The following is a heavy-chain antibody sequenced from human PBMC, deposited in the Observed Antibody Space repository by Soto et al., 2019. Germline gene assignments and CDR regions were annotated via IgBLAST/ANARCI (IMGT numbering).Heavy chain of an antibody. V-gene: IGHV3-48*02. Sequence: GGSLRLSCAASGFTFSSYSMNWVCQAPGKGLEWVSYISSSSSTIYYADSVKGRFTISRDNAKNSLYLQMNSLRDEDTAVYYCARFSFPDTDYDILTDHWGQGTLVTVSS. CDR2: ISSSSSTI. D-gene: IGHD3-9*01. CDR3: ARFSFPDTDYDILTDH. J-gene: IGHJ4*02. CDR1: GFTFSSYS.